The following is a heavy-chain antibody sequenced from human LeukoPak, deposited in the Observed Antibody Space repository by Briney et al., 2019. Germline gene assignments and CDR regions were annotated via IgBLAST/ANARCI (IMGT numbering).Heavy chain of an antibody. J-gene: IGHJ4*02. CDR3: ARFSYDSLGHYGFDY. D-gene: IGHD3-22*01. CDR2: IYTSGST. Sequence: PSQTLSLTCTVSGGSITSGNYFWSWIRQPAGRGLEWIGRIYTSGSTNYNPSLKSRVTMSVDTSRNQFSLNLSSVTAADTAVYYCARFSYDSLGHYGFDYWGQGTLVTVSS. CDR1: GGSITSGNYF. V-gene: IGHV4-61*02.